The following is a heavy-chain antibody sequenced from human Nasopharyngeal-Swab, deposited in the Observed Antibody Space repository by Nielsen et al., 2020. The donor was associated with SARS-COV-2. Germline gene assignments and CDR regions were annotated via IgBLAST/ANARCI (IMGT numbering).Heavy chain of an antibody. J-gene: IGHJ6*02. D-gene: IGHD3-3*01. CDR2: ISSSTTYI. CDR3: ARDGLDYDFWSAYFMDV. Sequence: GEYLTISCAASVFTFSNYNMNWVREAPGKGLVWVSSISSSTTYIYYADSVKGRFTISRDNAKNSLYLQMNSLRAEDTAVYYCARDGLDYDFWSAYFMDVWGQGTTVTVSS. V-gene: IGHV3-21*01. CDR1: VFTFSNYN.